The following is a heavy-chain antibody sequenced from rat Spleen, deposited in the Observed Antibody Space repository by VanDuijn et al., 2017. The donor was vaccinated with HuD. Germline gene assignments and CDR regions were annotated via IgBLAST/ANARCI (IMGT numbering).Heavy chain of an antibody. D-gene: IGHD5-1*01. J-gene: IGHJ1*01. CDR1: GFTFSDYA. V-gene: IGHV5-17*01. CDR2: ILYDDTNT. Sequence: EVQLVESGGGLVQPGRSLKFSCVASGFTFSDYAMAWVRQAPKKGLEWVATILYDDTNTYYQDSVKGRFTISRDNTKNTLYLQMDSLRSEDTATYYCARHPQLGVFWYFDFWGPGTMFTVSS. CDR3: ARHPQLGVFWYFDF.